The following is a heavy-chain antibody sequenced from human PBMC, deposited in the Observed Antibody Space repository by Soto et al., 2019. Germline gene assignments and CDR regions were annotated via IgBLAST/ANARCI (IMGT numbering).Heavy chain of an antibody. CDR1: GFTFDDYA. D-gene: IGHD6-13*01. CDR2: ISWNSDNV. CDR3: AKDTQSSNLNALDV. Sequence: EVQLVESGRGLGQPGGSLRLSCAASGFTFDDYAMHWVRHAPGKGLEWVSGISWNSDNVGYGDSVKGRFTISRDNAKNSLYLQMNGLRAEDTAFYYCAKDTQSSNLNALDVWGQGTTVTVSS. J-gene: IGHJ3*01. V-gene: IGHV3-9*01.